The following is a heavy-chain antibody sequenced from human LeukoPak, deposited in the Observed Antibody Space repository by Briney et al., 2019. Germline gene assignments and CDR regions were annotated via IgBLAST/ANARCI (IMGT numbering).Heavy chain of an antibody. D-gene: IGHD3-3*01. J-gene: IGHJ4*02. CDR1: GYTFTSYG. CDR2: ISAYNGNT. Sequence: ASVKVSCKASGYTFTSYGISWVRQAPGQGLEWMGWISAYNGNTNYAQKLQGRVTMTTDTSTSTAYMELRSLRSDDTAVYYCARTEAPRAYYDFWSGYYTSDYWDQGTLVTVSS. V-gene: IGHV1-18*01. CDR3: ARTEAPRAYYDFWSGYYTSDY.